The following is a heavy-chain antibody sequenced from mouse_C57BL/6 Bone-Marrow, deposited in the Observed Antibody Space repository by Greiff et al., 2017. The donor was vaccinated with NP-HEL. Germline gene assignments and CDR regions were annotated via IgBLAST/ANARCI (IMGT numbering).Heavy chain of an antibody. V-gene: IGHV1-81*01. CDR1: GYTFTSYG. J-gene: IGHJ4*01. D-gene: IGHD3-1*01. CDR2: IYPRSGNT. Sequence: QVQLKESGAELARPGASVKLSCKASGYTFTSYGISWVKQRTGQGLEWIGEIYPRSGNTYYNAKFKGKATLTADKSYSTAYMELRSLTSEVSAVYFCARGGFGATGYYYAMDYWGQGTSVTVSS. CDR3: ARGGFGATGYYYAMDY.